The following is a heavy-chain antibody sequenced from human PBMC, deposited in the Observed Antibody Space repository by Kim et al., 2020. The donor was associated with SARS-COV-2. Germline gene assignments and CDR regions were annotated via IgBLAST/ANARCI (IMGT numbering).Heavy chain of an antibody. V-gene: IGHV3-53*01. D-gene: IGHD6-13*01. CDR3: ARGASAAGTL. Sequence: TYNRESVKGRFTISRDNSKNTLYRQMTSLRAEDTAVYYCARGASAAGTLWGQGTLVTVSS. CDR2: T. J-gene: IGHJ4*02.